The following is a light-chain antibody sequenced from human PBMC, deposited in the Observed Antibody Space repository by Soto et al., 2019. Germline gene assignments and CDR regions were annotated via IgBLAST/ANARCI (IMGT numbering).Light chain of an antibody. CDR1: QSVNSD. CDR3: QHYDWSLTWT. Sequence: EIVLTQSPATLSLSPGERATLSCRASQSVNSDLAWFQQKPGQAPRLLIYEVSNRATGIPARFSGSGSGTDFTLTISSLEPEDFAVYYCQHYDWSLTWTFGPGTKVDIK. CDR2: EVS. J-gene: IGKJ1*01. V-gene: IGKV3-11*01.